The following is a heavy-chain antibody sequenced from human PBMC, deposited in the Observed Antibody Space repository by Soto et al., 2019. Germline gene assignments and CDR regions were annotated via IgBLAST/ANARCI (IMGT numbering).Heavy chain of an antibody. D-gene: IGHD6-13*01. V-gene: IGHV1-8*01. CDR1: GYTFTSYD. CDR3: ARALESSSWYDVDD. CDR2: MNPNSGNT. Sequence: QVQLVQSGAEVKKPGASVKVSCKASGYTFTSYDINWVRQATGQGLEWMGWMNPNSGNTGYAQKFQGRVTMTMNTSISTAYMELSSLRSEDTAVYYCARALESSSWYDVDDWGQGTLVTVSS. J-gene: IGHJ4*02.